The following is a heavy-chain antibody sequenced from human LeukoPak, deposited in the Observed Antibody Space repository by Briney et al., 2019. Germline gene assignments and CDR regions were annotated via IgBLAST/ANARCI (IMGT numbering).Heavy chain of an antibody. V-gene: IGHV3-30-3*01. CDR2: ISYDGSNK. Sequence: GGSLRLSCAASGFTFSSYAMHWVRQAPGKGLEWVAVISYDGSNKYYADSVKGRFTISRDNSKNTLYLQMNSLRAEDTAVYYCAKDEEGISSSWYYWGQGTLVTVSS. CDR3: AKDEEGISSSWYY. D-gene: IGHD6-13*01. J-gene: IGHJ4*02. CDR1: GFTFSSYA.